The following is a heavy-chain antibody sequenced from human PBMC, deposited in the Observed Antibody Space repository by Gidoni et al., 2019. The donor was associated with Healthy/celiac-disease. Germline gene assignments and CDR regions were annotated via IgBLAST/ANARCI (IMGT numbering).Heavy chain of an antibody. CDR2: IYYSGST. CDR1: GGSISSSSYY. D-gene: IGHD3-10*01. CDR3: ARHTYYYGSGSYYPRGFDY. Sequence: QLQLQESGPGLVKPSETLSLTCTVSGGSISSSSYYWGWIRQPPGKGLEWIGSIYYSGSTYYNPSLKSRVTISVDTSKNQFSLKLSSVTAADTAVYYCARHTYYYGSGSYYPRGFDYWGQGTLVTVSS. J-gene: IGHJ4*02. V-gene: IGHV4-39*01.